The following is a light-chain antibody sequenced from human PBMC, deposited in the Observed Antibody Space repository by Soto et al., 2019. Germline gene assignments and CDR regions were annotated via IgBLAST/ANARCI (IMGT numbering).Light chain of an antibody. CDR1: QGISNY. V-gene: IGKV1-27*01. J-gene: IGKJ1*01. CDR3: QKYNSAGT. Sequence: DIQMTQSPSSLSASVGDRVTITCRASQGISNYLAWYQQKPGNVPKLLIYAASTLHSGVPSRFSGSGSGTDFALTISSLQPEVVATYYCQKYNSAGTFGQGTKVEIK. CDR2: AAS.